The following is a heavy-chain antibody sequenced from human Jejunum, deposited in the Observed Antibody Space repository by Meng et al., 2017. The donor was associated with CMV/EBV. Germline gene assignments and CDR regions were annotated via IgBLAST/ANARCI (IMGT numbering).Heavy chain of an antibody. CDR1: GYTFSDYY. CDR3: ARDASVTGYYYFDS. Sequence: SGYTFSDYYMYWVRQAPGQGLEWMGRINPNSGDTNYAQKFKGRVTMTRDTSITTAYMELSGLKSDDTAVYFCARDASVTGYYYFDSWGQGTLVTVSS. CDR2: INPNSGDT. J-gene: IGHJ4*02. V-gene: IGHV1-2*06. D-gene: IGHD3-9*01.